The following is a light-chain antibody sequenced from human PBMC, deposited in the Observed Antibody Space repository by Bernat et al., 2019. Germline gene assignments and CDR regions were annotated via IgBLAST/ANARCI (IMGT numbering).Light chain of an antibody. J-gene: IGLJ3*02. V-gene: IGLV2-18*02. Sequence: QSALTQPPSVSGSPGQSVTISCTGTSSDVGSYNRVSWYQQPPGPAPKPMIYEVRNRPSGVPDRFSASKSGNTASLTISGLQAEDEADYYCSSYTSRSTWVVGGGTKLTVL. CDR1: SSDVGSYNR. CDR3: SSYTSRSTWV. CDR2: EVR.